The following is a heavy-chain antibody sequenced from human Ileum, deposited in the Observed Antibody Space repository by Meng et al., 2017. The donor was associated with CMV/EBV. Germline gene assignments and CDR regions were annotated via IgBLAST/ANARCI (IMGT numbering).Heavy chain of an antibody. V-gene: IGHV3-23*01. Sequence: GGSLRLSCAASGFTFSTYAMNWVRKAPGKGLEWVSGISNSGSTTYYADSVRGRLTISRDNSKKTVDLQINSLRAEDTAVYYCAKTTSIPNSSGYYYAKFYYGMDVWGQGTTVTVSS. CDR1: GFTFSTYA. D-gene: IGHD3-22*01. J-gene: IGHJ6*02. CDR3: AKTTSIPNSSGYYYAKFYYGMDV. CDR2: ISNSGSTT.